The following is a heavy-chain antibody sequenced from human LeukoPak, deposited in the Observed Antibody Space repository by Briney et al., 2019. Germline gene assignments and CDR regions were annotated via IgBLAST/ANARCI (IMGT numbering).Heavy chain of an antibody. CDR2: IIPILGIA. CDR3: ARSSDTGYYYYYYGMDV. D-gene: IGHD4-17*01. J-gene: IGHJ6*02. CDR1: GGTFSSYA. V-gene: IGHV1-69*04. Sequence: SVKVSCKASGGTFSSYAISWVRQAPGQGLEWMGRIIPILGIANYAQKFQGRVTITADKSTSAAYMELSSLRSEDTAVYYCARSSDTGYYYYYYGMDVWGQGTTVTVSS.